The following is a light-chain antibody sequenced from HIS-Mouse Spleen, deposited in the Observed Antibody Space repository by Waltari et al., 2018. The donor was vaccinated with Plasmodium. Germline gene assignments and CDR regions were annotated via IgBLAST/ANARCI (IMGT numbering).Light chain of an antibody. J-gene: IGKJ4*01. CDR1: QSISSY. CDR2: AAS. CDR3: QQSYSTPQLT. V-gene: IGKV1-39*01. Sequence: ASVGDRVTITCRASQSISSYLNWYQQKPGKAPKLLIYAASSLQSGVPSRFSGSGSGADFTLTISSLQPEDFATYYCQQSYSTPQLTFGGGTKVEIK.